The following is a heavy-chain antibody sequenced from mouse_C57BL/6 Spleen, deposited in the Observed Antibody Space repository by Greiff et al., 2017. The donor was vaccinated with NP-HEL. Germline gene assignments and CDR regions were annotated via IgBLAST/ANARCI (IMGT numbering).Heavy chain of an antibody. CDR2: IYPGDGDT. CDR1: GYAFSSSW. V-gene: IGHV1-82*01. Sequence: VQLQQSGPELVKPGASVKISCKASGYAFSSSWMNWVKQRPGKGLEWIGRIYPGDGDTNYNGKFKGKATLTADKSSSTAYMQLSSLTSEDSAVYCCARGATVVSYYAMDYWGQGTSVTVSS. CDR3: ARGATVVSYYAMDY. J-gene: IGHJ4*01. D-gene: IGHD1-1*01.